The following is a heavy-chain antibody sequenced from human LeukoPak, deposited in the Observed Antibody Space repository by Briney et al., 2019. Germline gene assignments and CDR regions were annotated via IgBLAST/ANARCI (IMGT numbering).Heavy chain of an antibody. Sequence: GGSLRLSCAASGFTVSSDYMSWVRQAPGKGLEWVSVIYSGGSTYYADSVKGRFTISRDNSKNTLYLQMNSLRAEDTAVYNCAKEYYDSSGYYYSLDYWGQGTLVTVSS. CDR3: AKEYYDSSGYYYSLDY. J-gene: IGHJ4*02. CDR1: GFTVSSDY. V-gene: IGHV3-53*01. CDR2: IYSGGST. D-gene: IGHD3-22*01.